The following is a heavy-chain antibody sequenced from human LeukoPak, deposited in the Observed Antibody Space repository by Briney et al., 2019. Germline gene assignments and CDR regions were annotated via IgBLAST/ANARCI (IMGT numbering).Heavy chain of an antibody. Sequence: ASVKVSCKASGYTFTRYSVNWVRQAPGQGLEWMGWINPKTGTPNYAQSFQGRFVFSLDTSISTAYLQISSLKAEDTAVYYCARGPADPDYWGQGTLVTVSS. J-gene: IGHJ4*02. CDR1: GYTFTRYS. CDR2: INPKTGTP. V-gene: IGHV7-4-1*02. CDR3: ARGPADPDY. D-gene: IGHD2-2*01.